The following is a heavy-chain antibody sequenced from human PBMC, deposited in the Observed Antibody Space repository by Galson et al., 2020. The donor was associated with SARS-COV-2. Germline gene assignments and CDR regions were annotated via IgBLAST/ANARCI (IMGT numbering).Heavy chain of an antibody. CDR2: IYYSGST. Sequence: SETLSLTCTVSGGSISSYYWSWIRQPPGKGLEWIGYIYYSGSTNYNPSLKSRVTISVDTSKNQFSLKLSSVTAADTAVYYCARHRTSLGIVATFPWFDPWGQGTLVTVSS. V-gene: IGHV4-59*08. CDR1: GGSISSYY. J-gene: IGHJ5*02. D-gene: IGHD5-12*01. CDR3: ARHRTSLGIVATFPWFDP.